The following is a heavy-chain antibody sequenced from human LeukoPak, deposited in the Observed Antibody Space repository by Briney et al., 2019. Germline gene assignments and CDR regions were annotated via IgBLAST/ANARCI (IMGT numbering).Heavy chain of an antibody. D-gene: IGHD3-10*01. CDR2: IWHDGSNK. Sequence: PGRSMRLACAVYGFSFSNYGMHWARQAPGKGLEWVAVIWHDGSNKYYADSVKGRFTISRDNSKNTLYLQMNSLRAEDTAVYYCAKVVWFGDEIDYWGQGTLVTVCS. J-gene: IGHJ4*02. V-gene: IGHV3-33*06. CDR3: AKVVWFGDEIDY. CDR1: GFSFSNYG.